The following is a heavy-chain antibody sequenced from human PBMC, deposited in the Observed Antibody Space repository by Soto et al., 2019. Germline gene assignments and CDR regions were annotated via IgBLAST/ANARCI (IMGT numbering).Heavy chain of an antibody. V-gene: IGHV4-30-4*01. CDR3: AGDSSGYTFPPD. D-gene: IGHD3-22*01. CDR2: IYYSGST. CDR1: GGSISSGDYY. J-gene: IGHJ3*01. Sequence: QVQLQESGPGLVKPSQTLSLTCTVSGGSISSGDYYWSWIRQPPGKGLGWIGYIYYSGSTYYNPSLKGRVTISVDTSKNQFSLKLSSVTAADTAVYYCAGDSSGYTFPPDWGQGTMVTVSS.